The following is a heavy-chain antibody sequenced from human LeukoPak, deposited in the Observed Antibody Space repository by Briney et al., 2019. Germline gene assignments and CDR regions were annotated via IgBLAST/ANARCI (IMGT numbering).Heavy chain of an antibody. Sequence: GGSLRLSCAASGFTFSSYEMHWVRQAPGKGLEWVSVISYDGSYKYYADSVKGRFTISRDNSKNTLYLQMNSLRPEDTAVYYCAKLHSFDCSSTSCLDYWGQGTLVTVSS. V-gene: IGHV3-30*18. CDR1: GFTFSSYE. J-gene: IGHJ4*02. D-gene: IGHD2-2*01. CDR2: ISYDGSYK. CDR3: AKLHSFDCSSTSCLDY.